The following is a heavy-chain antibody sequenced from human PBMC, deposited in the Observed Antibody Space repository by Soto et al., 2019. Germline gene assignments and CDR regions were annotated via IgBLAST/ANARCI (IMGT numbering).Heavy chain of an antibody. Sequence: EVQLVESGGGLVQPGGSLRLSCAASEFPFSNFWMPWVRQAPGKGLEWVDNINEDGSEKDYADSVKGRFAISRDSTKNSVFLEMDSLMAEDMALYYCARLRKGGVCDYWGQGSLVTVST. CDR1: EFPFSNFW. D-gene: IGHD1-26*01. CDR2: INEDGSEK. V-gene: IGHV3-7*03. CDR3: ARLRKGGVCDY. J-gene: IGHJ4*02.